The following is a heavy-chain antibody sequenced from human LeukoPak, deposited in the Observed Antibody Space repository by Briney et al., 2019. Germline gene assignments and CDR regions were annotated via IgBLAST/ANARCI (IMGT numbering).Heavy chain of an antibody. V-gene: IGHV4-39*01. CDR3: ARGQITKSDIVVVPAAGERAYWSDP. CDR2: IYYSGST. D-gene: IGHD2-2*01. CDR1: GGSISSSNSY. J-gene: IGHJ5*02. Sequence: SETLSLTCTVSGGSISSSNSYWGWIRQPPGKGLEWIGRIYYSGSTYYNPSLKSRVTISGDTSKNQFSLKLSSVTAADTAMYYCARGQITKSDIVVVPAAGERAYWSDPWGQGTLVTVSS.